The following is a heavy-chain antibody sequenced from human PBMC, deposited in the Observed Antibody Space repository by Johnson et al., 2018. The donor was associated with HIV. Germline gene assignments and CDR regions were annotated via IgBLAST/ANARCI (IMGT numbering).Heavy chain of an antibody. CDR1: GFTFSNYG. D-gene: IGHD7-27*01. V-gene: IGHV3-30*03. Sequence: QVQLVESGGGVVQPGRSLRLSCVASGFTFSNYGMHWVRQAPGKGLEWVAVISYDGSNKYYADSVKGRFTISRDNSKNTLYLQMNSLRAEDTALYYCARDLGIWGQGTMVTVSS. CDR2: ISYDGSNK. J-gene: IGHJ3*02. CDR3: ARDLGI.